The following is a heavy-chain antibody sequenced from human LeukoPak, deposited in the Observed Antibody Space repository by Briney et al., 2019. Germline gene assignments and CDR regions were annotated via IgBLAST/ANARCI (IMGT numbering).Heavy chain of an antibody. J-gene: IGHJ4*02. CDR1: GGSFSSYY. Sequence: SETLSLTCTVSGGSFSSYYWSWIRQPAGKGLEWIGRIYTTGSTNYNPSLKSRVSMSVDTSKNQFSLKLSSVTAADTAVYYCATRIGGGSSYYFDSWGQGTLVTVSS. CDR2: IYTTGST. CDR3: ATRIGGGSSYYFDS. D-gene: IGHD6-6*01. V-gene: IGHV4-4*07.